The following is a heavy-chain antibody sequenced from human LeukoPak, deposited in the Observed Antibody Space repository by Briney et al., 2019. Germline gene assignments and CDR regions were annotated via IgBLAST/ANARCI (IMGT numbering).Heavy chain of an antibody. V-gene: IGHV1-46*01. CDR3: ARDPTRRYPFDY. CDR1: VYTFTSYY. D-gene: IGHD3-9*01. J-gene: IGHJ4*02. CDR2: INPSGGST. Sequence: GTSVNVSCKASVYTFTSYYMHWVRQAPGQGLEWMGIINPSGGSTSYAQKFQGRVTMTRDTSTSTVYMELSSLRSEDTAVYYCARDPTRRYPFDYWGQGTLVTVSS.